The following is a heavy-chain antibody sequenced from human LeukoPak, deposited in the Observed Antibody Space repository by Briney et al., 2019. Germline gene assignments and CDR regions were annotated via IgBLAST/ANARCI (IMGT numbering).Heavy chain of an antibody. CDR1: GGSISSGSYY. CDR2: IYYSGST. V-gene: IGHV4-61*10. J-gene: IGHJ4*02. D-gene: IGHD6-13*01. Sequence: SETLSLTCTVSGGSISSGSYYWSWIRQPAGKGLEWIGYIYYSGSTNYNPSLKSRVTISVDTSKNQFSLKLSSVTAADTAVYYCARTPGGAAAGPIFDYWGQGTLVTVSS. CDR3: ARTPGGAAAGPIFDY.